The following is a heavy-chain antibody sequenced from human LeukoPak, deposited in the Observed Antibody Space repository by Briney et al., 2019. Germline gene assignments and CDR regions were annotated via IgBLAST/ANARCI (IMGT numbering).Heavy chain of an antibody. J-gene: IGHJ3*02. D-gene: IGHD1-26*01. CDR3: ARPLIRGDAFDI. V-gene: IGHV4-59*12. CDR1: GGSIDTYY. CDR2: VFHTGST. Sequence: SETLSLTCTVSGGSIDTYYWNWIRQPPGKGLEWIGYVFHTGSTNYNPSLKSRVTISVDTSKNQFSLKLSSVTAADTAVYYCARPLIRGDAFDIWGQGTMVTVSS.